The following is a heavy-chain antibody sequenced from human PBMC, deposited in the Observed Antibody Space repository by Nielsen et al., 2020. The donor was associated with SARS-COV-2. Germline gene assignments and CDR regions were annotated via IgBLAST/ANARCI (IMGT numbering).Heavy chain of an antibody. V-gene: IGHV1-8*01. CDR3: ARGGSSLGANLEDP. D-gene: IGHD3-10*01. Sequence: ASVKVSCKASGYTFINHDINWVRQSTGQGLEWMGWMSPNSGNTGCAQKFQGRVTMTRNTSTSTAYLELSSLRSEDTAVYYCARGGSSLGANLEDPWGQGTLVIVSS. J-gene: IGHJ5*02. CDR1: GYTFINHD. CDR2: MSPNSGNT.